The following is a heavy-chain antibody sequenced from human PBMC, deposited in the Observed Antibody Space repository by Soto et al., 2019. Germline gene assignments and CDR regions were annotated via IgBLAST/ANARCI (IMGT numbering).Heavy chain of an antibody. V-gene: IGHV3-48*01. J-gene: IGHJ4*02. Sequence: GGSLRLSCAASGFTFSSYCMHWVRQAPGKGLEWVSYINSASSAIYYADSVKGRFTVSRDNAKNSLYLQMGSLRAEDTALYYCARVESRVASRSGYWGQGTLVTVSS. D-gene: IGHD3-3*02. CDR3: ARVESRVASRSGY. CDR1: GFTFSSYC. CDR2: INSASSAI.